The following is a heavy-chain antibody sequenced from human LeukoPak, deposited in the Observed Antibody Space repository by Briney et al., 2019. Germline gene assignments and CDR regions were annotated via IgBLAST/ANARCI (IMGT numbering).Heavy chain of an antibody. CDR1: GLTFSSYS. CDR2: MSITRADI. V-gene: IGHV3-21*05. D-gene: IGHD2-21*02. J-gene: IGHJ4*02. Sequence: GGSLRLSCGASGLTFSSYSMHWVRQAPAKGREGASYMSITRADIYYEDTVDGRFNVSSDNAKTSLYLQMNSLRAGDTAVYYCASGAYCGGDSYPPYHFDYWGQGTLVTVSS. CDR3: ASGAYCGGDSYPPYHFDY.